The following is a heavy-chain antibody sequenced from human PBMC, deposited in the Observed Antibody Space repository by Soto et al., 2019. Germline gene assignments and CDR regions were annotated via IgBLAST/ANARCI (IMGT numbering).Heavy chain of an antibody. J-gene: IGHJ3*02. CDR2: INPNSGGT. V-gene: IGHV1-2*04. D-gene: IGHD6-19*01. Sequence: ASVKVSCKASGYTFTGYYMHWVRQAPGQGLEWMGWINPNSGGTNYAQKVQGWVTMTRDTSISTAYMELSRLRSDDTAVYYCARVGSRPDNSSGWYYAFDIWGQGTMVTVSS. CDR3: ARVGSRPDNSSGWYYAFDI. CDR1: GYTFTGYY.